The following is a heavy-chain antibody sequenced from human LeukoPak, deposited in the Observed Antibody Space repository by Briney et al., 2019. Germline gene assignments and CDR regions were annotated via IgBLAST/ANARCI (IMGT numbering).Heavy chain of an antibody. D-gene: IGHD3-10*01. J-gene: IGHJ4*02. CDR2: IYYSGST. CDR1: GGSISSYY. Sequence: SEALSLTCTVSGGSISSYYWSWIRQPPGKGLEWIGYIYYSGSTNYNPSLKSRVTISVDTSKNQFSLKLGSVTAADTAVYYCARATKLLWFGELLEKGSYYFDYWGQGTLVTVSS. CDR3: ARATKLLWFGELLEKGSYYFDY. V-gene: IGHV4-59*01.